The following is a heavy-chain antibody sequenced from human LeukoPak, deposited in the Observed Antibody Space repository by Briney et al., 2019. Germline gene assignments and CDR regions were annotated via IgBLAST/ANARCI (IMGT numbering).Heavy chain of an antibody. V-gene: IGHV3-64D*06. D-gene: IGHD5-18*01. J-gene: IGHJ3*02. CDR1: GFTFSSYA. Sequence: PGGSLRLSCSASGFTFSSYAMHWVRQAPGKGLEYVSAISSNGGSTYYADSVKGRFTISRDNSKNTLYLQMSSLRAEDTAVYYCVEVGAHSYGPGYDAFDIWGQGTMVTVSS. CDR2: ISSNGGST. CDR3: VEVGAHSYGPGYDAFDI.